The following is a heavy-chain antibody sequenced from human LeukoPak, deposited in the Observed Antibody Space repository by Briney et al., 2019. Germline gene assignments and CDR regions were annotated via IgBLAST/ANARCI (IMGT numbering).Heavy chain of an antibody. J-gene: IGHJ4*02. V-gene: IGHV3-30-3*01. Sequence: GRSLRLSCAASGFTFSSYAMHWVRQAPGKGLEWVAVISYDGSNKYYADSVKGRFTISRDNSKNTLYLQMNSLRAEDTAVYYCARTNYYGSGSPTDWGQGTLVTASS. D-gene: IGHD3-10*01. CDR1: GFTFSSYA. CDR3: ARTNYYGSGSPTD. CDR2: ISYDGSNK.